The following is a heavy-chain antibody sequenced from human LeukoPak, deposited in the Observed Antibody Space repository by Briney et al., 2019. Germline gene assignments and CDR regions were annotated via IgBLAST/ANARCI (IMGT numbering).Heavy chain of an antibody. D-gene: IGHD2-2*01. CDR3: ARGPSCGETTCYSLGAFDI. CDR1: GYTFTSYD. CDR2: MNPNSGNT. Sequence: ASVKVSCKASGYTFTSYDINWVRQATGQGLEWMGWMNPNSGNTGYAQKFQGRVTMTRNTSISTAYMELNSLRAEDTAIYYCARGPSCGETTCYSLGAFDIWGQGTMVAVSS. J-gene: IGHJ3*02. V-gene: IGHV1-8*01.